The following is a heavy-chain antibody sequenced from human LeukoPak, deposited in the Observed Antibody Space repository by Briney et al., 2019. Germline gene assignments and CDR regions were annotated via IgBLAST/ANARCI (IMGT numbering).Heavy chain of an antibody. CDR2: VNNDGSST. CDR3: ARAPTRRDGYNFYFDY. J-gene: IGHJ4*02. V-gene: IGHV3-74*03. D-gene: IGHD5-24*01. Sequence: PGGSLRLSCAASGFIFSNYWMHWVRQAPGKGLVWVSRVNNDGSSTTYADSVKGRFTISRDNAKNTLYLQMNSLRAEDTAVYYCARAPTRRDGYNFYFDYWGQGTLVTVSS. CDR1: GFIFSNYW.